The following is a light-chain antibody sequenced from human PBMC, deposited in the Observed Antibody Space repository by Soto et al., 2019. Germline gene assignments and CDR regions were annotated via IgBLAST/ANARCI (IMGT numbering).Light chain of an antibody. CDR2: YDS. Sequence: SYELTQPPSVSVAPGKTARITCGGNNIGSKRVHWYQQKPGQAPVLVIYYDSDRPSGIPERFSGSNSGNTATLTISRVEAGDEADYYCQVWDSSSDHPVFGGGTKLTVL. J-gene: IGLJ3*02. CDR3: QVWDSSSDHPV. V-gene: IGLV3-21*04. CDR1: NIGSKR.